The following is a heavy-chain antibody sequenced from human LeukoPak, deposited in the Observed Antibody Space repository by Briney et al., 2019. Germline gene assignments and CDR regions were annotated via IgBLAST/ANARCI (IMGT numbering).Heavy chain of an antibody. V-gene: IGHV3-21*01. CDR1: GFTFSSYS. CDR2: ISSRSDYI. Sequence: GGSQRLSCAASGFTFSSYSMNSVRQAPGKGLERVSSISSRSDYIYYADSVKGRFIISRDNAKSSLYLQMNSLRVEDTAVYYCARDSSWYDYWGQGTLVTVSS. CDR3: ARDSSWYDY. J-gene: IGHJ4*02. D-gene: IGHD6-13*01.